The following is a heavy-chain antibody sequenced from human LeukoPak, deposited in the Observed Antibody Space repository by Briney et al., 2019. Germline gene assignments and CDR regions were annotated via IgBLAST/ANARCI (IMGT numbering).Heavy chain of an antibody. D-gene: IGHD2-15*01. CDR2: IKNDGSDK. J-gene: IGHJ4*02. V-gene: IGHV3-7*01. CDR1: GFSFSSSW. CDR3: ADLGYTD. Sequence: GGSLRLSCEASGFSFSSSWMTWVRQAPGKGLEWVATIKNDGSDKYYEDSVKGRFTLSRDNAKNSLYLQMNSLRVEDTAVYYCADLGYTDGGQGTLVTVSS.